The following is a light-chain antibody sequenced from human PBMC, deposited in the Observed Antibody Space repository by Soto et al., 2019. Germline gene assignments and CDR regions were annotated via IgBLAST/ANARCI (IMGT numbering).Light chain of an antibody. CDR2: GAS. Sequence: EILLTQSPGTLSLSPGERATLSCRASQSINNNYLAWYQQKRGQAPRLLIYGASSKATGIPDRFSGSGSGTDFTLTISRLEPEDFAVYYCQQYGGSPRTFGQGTKVEIK. CDR1: QSINNNY. CDR3: QQYGGSPRT. V-gene: IGKV3-20*01. J-gene: IGKJ1*01.